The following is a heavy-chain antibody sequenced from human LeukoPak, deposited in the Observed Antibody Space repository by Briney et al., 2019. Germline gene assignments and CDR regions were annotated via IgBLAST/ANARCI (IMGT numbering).Heavy chain of an antibody. CDR1: GFTFSNYA. J-gene: IGHJ4*02. Sequence: GGSLRLSCAASGFTFSNYAMHWVRQAPGKGLEWVAVISYDGSNKYYADSMKGRFTISRDSSKDTLYLQMNSLRPEDTAVYYCARDFSGWYNFDYWGQGTLVTVSS. CDR2: ISYDGSNK. CDR3: ARDFSGWYNFDY. D-gene: IGHD6-19*01. V-gene: IGHV3-30-3*01.